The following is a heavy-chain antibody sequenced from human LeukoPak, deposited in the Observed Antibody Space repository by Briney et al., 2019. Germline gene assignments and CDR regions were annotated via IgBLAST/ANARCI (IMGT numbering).Heavy chain of an antibody. CDR3: AREKGNYYDSSGYYSAFDI. CDR1: GYTFTSYY. Sequence: ASVKVSCKASGYTFTSYYMHWVRQAPGQGLEWMGLINPSGGSTSYAQKFQGRVTMTRDMSTSTVYMELSSLRSEDTAVYYCAREKGNYYDSSGYYSAFDIWGQGTMVTVSS. D-gene: IGHD3-22*01. CDR2: INPSGGST. V-gene: IGHV1-46*01. J-gene: IGHJ3*02.